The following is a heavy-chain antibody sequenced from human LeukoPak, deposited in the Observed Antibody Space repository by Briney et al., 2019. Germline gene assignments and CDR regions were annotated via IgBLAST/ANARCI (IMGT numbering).Heavy chain of an antibody. CDR1: GFTFSSYA. CDR2: SSGSGDST. CDR3: GKDIRFGELLTVDY. Sequence: GGSLRLSCAASGFTFSSYAMSWVRQAPGKGLEWVSASSGSGDSTYYAESVKGRFTISRDNSKNTLFLQINSLRAEDTAVYYCGKDIRFGELLTVDYWGQGTLVTVSS. J-gene: IGHJ4*02. D-gene: IGHD3-10*01. V-gene: IGHV3-23*01.